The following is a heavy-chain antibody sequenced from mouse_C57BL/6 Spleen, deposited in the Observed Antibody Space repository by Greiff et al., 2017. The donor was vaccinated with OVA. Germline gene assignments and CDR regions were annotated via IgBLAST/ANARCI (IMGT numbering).Heavy chain of an antibody. CDR3: ARWEDYFDY. D-gene: IGHD4-1*01. Sequence: QVQLQQPGAELVRPGPSVKLSCKASGYTFTSYWMHWVKQRPGQGLEWIGVIDPSDSYTNYNQKFKGKATLTVDTSSSTAYMQLSSLTSEDSAVYYCARWEDYFDYWGQGTTLTVSS. CDR1: GYTFTSYW. V-gene: IGHV1-59*01. CDR2: IDPSDSYT. J-gene: IGHJ2*01.